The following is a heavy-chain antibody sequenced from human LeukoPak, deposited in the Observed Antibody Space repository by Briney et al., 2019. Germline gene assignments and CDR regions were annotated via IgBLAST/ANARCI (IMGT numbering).Heavy chain of an antibody. Sequence: SETLSLTCTVSGGSISSSSYYWGWIRQPPGKGLEWIGSIYYSGSTYYNPSLKSRVTISVDTSKNQFSLKLSSVTAADTAVYYCARDSTTINDYGDYWFDPWGQGTLVTVSS. D-gene: IGHD4-17*01. CDR3: ARDSTTINDYGDYWFDP. V-gene: IGHV4-39*02. J-gene: IGHJ5*02. CDR1: GGSISSSSYY. CDR2: IYYSGST.